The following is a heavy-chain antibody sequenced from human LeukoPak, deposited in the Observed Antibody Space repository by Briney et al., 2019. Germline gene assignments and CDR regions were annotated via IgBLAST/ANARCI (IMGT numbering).Heavy chain of an antibody. J-gene: IGHJ6*03. CDR3: ATSLSGWGTYHYMNV. CDR2: ISSSGSTI. CDR1: GFTFSSYE. Sequence: GGSLRLSCAASGFTFSSYEMNWVRQAPGKGLEWVSYISSSGSTIYYADSVKGRFTLSRDNAKNSLYLQMNSLRAEDTAVYYCATSLSGWGTYHYMNVWGKGTTVTISS. V-gene: IGHV3-48*03. D-gene: IGHD6-19*01.